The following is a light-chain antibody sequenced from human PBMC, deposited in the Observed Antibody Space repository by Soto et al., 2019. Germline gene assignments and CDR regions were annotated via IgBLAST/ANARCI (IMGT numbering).Light chain of an antibody. Sequence: EIVMTQSPATLSVSPGERATISCRASQSVSSNLAWYQQKPGQAPRLLIYGASTRATGIPARFSGSGSGTEFSIPTSSLQSEDFAVSYCQQYNNWPPITFGQGTRLEIK. CDR1: QSVSSN. CDR2: GAS. CDR3: QQYNNWPPIT. V-gene: IGKV3-15*01. J-gene: IGKJ5*01.